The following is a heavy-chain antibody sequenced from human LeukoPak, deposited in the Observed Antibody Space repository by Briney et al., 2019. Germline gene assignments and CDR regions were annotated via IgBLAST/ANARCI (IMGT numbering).Heavy chain of an antibody. CDR1: GFTFSSYS. D-gene: IGHD1-26*01. V-gene: IGHV3-21*01. Sequence: GGSLRLSCAASGFTFSSYSMNWVRQAPGKGLEWVSCISSSSSYIYYADSVKGRFTISRHNAKNSLYLQMNSLRAEDTAVYYCAKDTQNIVGAVDYWGQGTLVTVSS. CDR3: AKDTQNIVGAVDY. J-gene: IGHJ4*02. CDR2: ISSSSSYI.